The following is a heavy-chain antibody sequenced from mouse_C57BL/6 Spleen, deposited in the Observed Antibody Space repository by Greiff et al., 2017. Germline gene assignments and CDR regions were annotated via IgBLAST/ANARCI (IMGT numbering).Heavy chain of an antibody. D-gene: IGHD2-4*01. CDR2: IWGVGST. V-gene: IGHV2-6*01. CDR3: ASKGDYAWFAY. J-gene: IGHJ3*01. CDR1: GFSLTSYG. Sequence: VQVVESGPGLVAPSQSLSITCTVSGFSLTSYGVDWVRQSPGQGLEWLGVIWGVGSTTYNSALKSRLSIRKDNSKSQVFLKMNSLQTDDTAMYYCASKGDYAWFAYWGQGTLVTVSA.